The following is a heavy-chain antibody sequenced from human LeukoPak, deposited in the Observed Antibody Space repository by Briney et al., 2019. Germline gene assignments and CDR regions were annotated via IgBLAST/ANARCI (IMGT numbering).Heavy chain of an antibody. CDR1: GFTFSNYA. V-gene: IGHV3-23*01. CDR3: AKGHSGSYSPLFHY. D-gene: IGHD3-10*01. CDR2: IGGSGDSI. Sequence: GGSLRLSCAASGFTFSNYAMTWVRQAPGKGLEWVSIIGGSGDSIYYADSVKGRFTISRDNSQNTLYLQMNSLSAEDTAVYYCAKGHSGSYSPLFHYWGQGTLVTVSS. J-gene: IGHJ4*02.